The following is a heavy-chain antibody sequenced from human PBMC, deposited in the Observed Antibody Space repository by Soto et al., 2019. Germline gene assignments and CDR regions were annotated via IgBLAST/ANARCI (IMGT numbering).Heavy chain of an antibody. D-gene: IGHD1-1*01. CDR1: GFTFSSYA. CDR2: IRGSGGST. CDR3: AKYDRGSYYYGMDV. J-gene: IGHJ6*02. Sequence: EVQLLESGGGLVQPGGSLRLSCAASGFTFSSYAMSWVRQAPGKGLEWVSAIRGSGGSTDYADSVKGRFTISRDNSKNTLYLQMDSLRAEDTAVYYCAKYDRGSYYYGMDVWGQGTTVTVSS. V-gene: IGHV3-23*01.